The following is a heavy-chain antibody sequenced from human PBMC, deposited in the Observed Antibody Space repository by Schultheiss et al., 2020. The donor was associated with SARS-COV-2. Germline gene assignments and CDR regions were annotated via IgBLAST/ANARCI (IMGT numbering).Heavy chain of an antibody. CDR3: ARGDVEEGFDY. J-gene: IGHJ4*02. CDR2: IYHSGST. V-gene: IGHV4-39*07. Sequence: SQTLSLTCTVSGGSISSSSYYWGWIRQPPGKGLEWIGEIYHSGSTNNNPSLKSRVTISVDTSKNQFSLKLSSVTAADTAVYYCARGDVEEGFDYWGQGTLVTVSS. CDR1: GGSISSSSYY. D-gene: IGHD5-24*01.